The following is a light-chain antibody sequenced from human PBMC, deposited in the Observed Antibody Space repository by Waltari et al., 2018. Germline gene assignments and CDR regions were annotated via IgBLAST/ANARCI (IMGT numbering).Light chain of an antibody. CDR2: GNS. CDR1: RSNIGADSA. CDR3: QSYDNRLSAWV. V-gene: IGLV1-40*01. Sequence: QSALTQPPSVSGAPGQRVTIPCTGSRSNIGADSAVTWYQQLPRTAPNLLTHGNSNRPSGVPDRFSGSTSGTSASLAITGLQAEDAADYYCQSYDNRLSAWVFGGGTKLTVL. J-gene: IGLJ3*02.